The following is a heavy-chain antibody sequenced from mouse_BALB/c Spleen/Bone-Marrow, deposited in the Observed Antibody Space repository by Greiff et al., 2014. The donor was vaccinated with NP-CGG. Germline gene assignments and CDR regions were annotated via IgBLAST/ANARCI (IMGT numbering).Heavy chain of an antibody. D-gene: IGHD2-12*01. CDR3: TSYDWFAY. J-gene: IGHJ3*01. CDR1: GYTFTDYE. Sequence: QVQLQQSGAELVRPGASVTLSCKASGYTFTDYEMHWVKQTPVHGLEWIGAIVPETGGTAYNQKFKGKATLTADKSSSTAYMELRSLTSEDSAVYYCTSYDWFAYWGQGTLVTVSA. V-gene: IGHV1-15*01. CDR2: IVPETGGT.